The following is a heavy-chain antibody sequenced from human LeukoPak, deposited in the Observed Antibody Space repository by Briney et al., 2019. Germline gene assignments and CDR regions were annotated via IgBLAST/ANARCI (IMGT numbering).Heavy chain of an antibody. J-gene: IGHJ4*02. V-gene: IGHV3-23*01. D-gene: IGHD3-10*01. CDR3: AKDHETVRGANSFDY. CDR2: ISGSGGSI. CDR1: GFTFSSYA. Sequence: GGSLRLSCTASGFTFSSYAMSWVRQAPGKGLEWVSAISGSGGSIYYADSVKGRFTISRDNSKNTLYLQMNSLRAEDTAVYYCAKDHETVRGANSFDYWGQGTLVTVSS.